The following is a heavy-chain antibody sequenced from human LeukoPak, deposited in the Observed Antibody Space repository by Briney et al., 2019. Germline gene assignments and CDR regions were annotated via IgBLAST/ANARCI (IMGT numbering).Heavy chain of an antibody. V-gene: IGHV1-46*01. J-gene: IGHJ3*02. CDR1: GYIFTGYY. Sequence: ASVKVSCKASGYIFTGYYMHWVRQAPGQGLEWMGIINPSGGSTSYAQKFQGRVTMTRDTSTSTVYMELSSLRSEDTAVYYCARAGSPNRGYYDSSGYYYPGAFDIWGQGTMVTVSS. D-gene: IGHD3-22*01. CDR3: ARAGSPNRGYYDSSGYYYPGAFDI. CDR2: INPSGGST.